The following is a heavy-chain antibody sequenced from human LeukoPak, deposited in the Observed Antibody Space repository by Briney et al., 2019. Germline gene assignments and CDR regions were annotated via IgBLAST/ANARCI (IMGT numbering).Heavy chain of an antibody. Sequence: GGSLRLSCAASGFSFSSYVMSWVRQAPGKGLEWVSSISGSGGVANYADSVKGRFTISKDNSKNRLYVQMNSLRADDTAIYYCAGGSGSFDYWGQGTLVTVSS. CDR2: ISGSGGVA. V-gene: IGHV3-23*01. J-gene: IGHJ4*02. CDR3: AGGSGSFDY. D-gene: IGHD6-25*01. CDR1: GFSFSSYV.